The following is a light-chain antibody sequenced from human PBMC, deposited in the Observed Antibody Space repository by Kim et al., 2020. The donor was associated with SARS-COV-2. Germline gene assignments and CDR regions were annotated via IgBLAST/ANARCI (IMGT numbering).Light chain of an antibody. Sequence: QSVLTQPPSASGSPGQSVTISCTGTSSHVGRYDFVSWYQHHPGKAPKVIIYEVTKRSSGVPDRFSGSKSGNTASLTVSGLQAEDEADYYCSSHASPNNAFVFGTGTKVTVL. CDR2: EVT. V-gene: IGLV2-8*01. CDR3: SSHASPNNAFV. CDR1: SSHVGRYDF. J-gene: IGLJ1*01.